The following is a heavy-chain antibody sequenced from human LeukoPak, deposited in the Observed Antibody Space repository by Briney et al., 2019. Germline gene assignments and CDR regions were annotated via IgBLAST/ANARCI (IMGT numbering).Heavy chain of an antibody. J-gene: IGHJ6*03. CDR1: GGSISSSNW. V-gene: IGHV4-39*01. D-gene: IGHD6-19*01. Sequence: SETLSLTCAVSGGSISSSNWWSWVRQPPGKGLEWIGSIYYSGSTYYNPSLKSRVTISVDTSKNQFSLKLSSVTAADTAVYYCARSYSSGWANYYYYYMDVWGKGTTVTISS. CDR3: ARSYSSGWANYYYYYMDV. CDR2: IYYSGST.